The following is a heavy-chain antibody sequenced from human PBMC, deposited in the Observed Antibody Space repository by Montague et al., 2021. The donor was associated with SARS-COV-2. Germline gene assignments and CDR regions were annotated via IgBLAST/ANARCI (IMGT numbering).Heavy chain of an antibody. Sequence: SEFLSLTRAVYGGSFSGYYWNWIRQHPGKGLEWIGEINHSGSANYNPSLKRRVTISVDTSKNQFSLKLNSVTAADTAVYYCARLGEGVVPAPILGVGPYYSYFYMDVWGKGATVTVSS. V-gene: IGHV4-34*01. CDR2: INHSGSA. J-gene: IGHJ6*03. CDR1: GGSFSGYY. CDR3: ARLGEGVVPAPILGVGPYYSYFYMDV. D-gene: IGHD2-2*02.